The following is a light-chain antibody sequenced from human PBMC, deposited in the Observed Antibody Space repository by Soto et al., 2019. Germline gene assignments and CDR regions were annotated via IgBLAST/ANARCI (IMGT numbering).Light chain of an antibody. CDR2: EVS. J-gene: IGLJ3*02. V-gene: IGLV2-14*01. Sequence: QSVLTQPASVSGSPGQSITISCTGTSSDVATYNYVSWYQQHPGKAPKLMIYEVSHRPSGVSNRFSGSKSGNTASLTISGLQAEDEADYHCSSYTSSGALVVFGGGTKVTVL. CDR3: SSYTSSGALVV. CDR1: SSDVATYNY.